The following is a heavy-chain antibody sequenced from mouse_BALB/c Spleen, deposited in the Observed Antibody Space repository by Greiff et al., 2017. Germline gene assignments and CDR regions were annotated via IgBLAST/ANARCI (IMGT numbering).Heavy chain of an antibody. CDR3: ARGGNYEDYAMDY. D-gene: IGHD2-1*01. Sequence: VKLQQPGAELVKPGASVKLSCKASGYTFTSYWIEWVKQRPGHGLEWIGEILPGSGSTNYNEKFKGKATFTADTSSNTAYMQLSSLTSEDSAVYYCARGGNYEDYAMDYWGQGTSVTVSS. CDR1: GYTFTSYW. CDR2: ILPGSGST. V-gene: IGHV1-9*01. J-gene: IGHJ4*01.